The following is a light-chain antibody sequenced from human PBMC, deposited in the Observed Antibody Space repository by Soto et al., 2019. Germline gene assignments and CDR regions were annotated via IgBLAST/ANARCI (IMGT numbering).Light chain of an antibody. V-gene: IGKV1-13*02. J-gene: IGKJ5*01. CDR1: QGINSA. Sequence: AIQVTQSPSSLSASVGDRVTITCRASQGINSALVWYQQKPGKAPKLLISDASILESGVPSRFSGSGSGTDFTFTISSLQPEDFATYFCQQFITYPLTFGQGTRLEIK. CDR3: QQFITYPLT. CDR2: DAS.